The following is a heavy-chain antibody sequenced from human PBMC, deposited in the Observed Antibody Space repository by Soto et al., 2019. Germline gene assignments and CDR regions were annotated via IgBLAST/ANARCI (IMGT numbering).Heavy chain of an antibody. CDR3: ARASGRDYYYGMGV. J-gene: IGHJ6*02. CDR1: GYTFIGYY. CDR2: INPSTGGA. Sequence: QVQLVQSGAEVKKPGASVNISCMASGYTFIGYYMNWVRQAPGQGLEWMGWINPSTGGAHSAQKFQGWVTMTSDRSSSTAYVELRGLKSDDSAVYYCARASGRDYYYGMGVWGQGTTVIVSS. V-gene: IGHV1-2*04.